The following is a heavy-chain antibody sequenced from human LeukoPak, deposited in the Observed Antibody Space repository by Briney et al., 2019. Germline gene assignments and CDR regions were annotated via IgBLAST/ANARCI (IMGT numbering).Heavy chain of an antibody. CDR1: GFTFSSYS. J-gene: IGHJ5*02. V-gene: IGHV3-21*01. CDR3: ARPGKEWLVINWFDP. CDR2: ISSSSSYI. D-gene: IGHD6-19*01. Sequence: PGGSLRLSCAASGFTFSSYSMNWVRQAPEKGLEWVSSISSSSSYIYYADSVKGRFTISRDNAKNSLYLQMNSLRAEDTAVYYCARPGKEWLVINWFDPWGQGTLVTVSS.